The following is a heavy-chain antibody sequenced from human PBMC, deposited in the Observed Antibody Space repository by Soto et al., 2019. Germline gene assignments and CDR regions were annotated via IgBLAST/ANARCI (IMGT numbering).Heavy chain of an antibody. D-gene: IGHD3-22*01. Sequence: GGSLRLSCAASGFTFSSYSMNWVRQAPGKGLEWVSYISSSSSTIYYADSVKGRFTISRDNAKNSLYLQMNSLRDEDTAVYYCARDLYYDSSNWFDPWGQGTLVTVSS. J-gene: IGHJ5*02. CDR2: ISSSSSTI. CDR1: GFTFSSYS. V-gene: IGHV3-48*02. CDR3: ARDLYYDSSNWFDP.